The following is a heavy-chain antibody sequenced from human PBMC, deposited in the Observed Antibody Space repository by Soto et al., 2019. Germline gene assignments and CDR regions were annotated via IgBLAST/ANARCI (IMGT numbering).Heavy chain of an antibody. V-gene: IGHV1-69*12. CDR2: IIPIFGTA. D-gene: IGHD3-22*01. Sequence: QVQLVQSGAEVKKPGSSVKVSCKASGGTFSSYAISWVRQAPGQGLEWMGGIIPIFGTANYAQKFQGRVTITADESTSTAYMELRSLRSEDTAGYYCAREIKESFYDRSGVFGYWGQGTLVTVSS. J-gene: IGHJ4*02. CDR3: AREIKESFYDRSGVFGY. CDR1: GGTFSSYA.